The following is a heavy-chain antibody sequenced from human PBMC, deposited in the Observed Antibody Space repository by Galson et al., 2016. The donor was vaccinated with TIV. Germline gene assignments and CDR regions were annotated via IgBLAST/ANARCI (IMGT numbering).Heavy chain of an antibody. CDR2: IIPILGMT. J-gene: IGHJ6*02. CDR1: GGTFSSHV. CDR3: VRHCTTTSCYESLPDALDV. D-gene: IGHD2-2*01. Sequence: SVKVSCKASGGTFSSHVISWVRQAPGQGLEWVGRIIPILGMTNYAQKLQGRVTITADKSTTAAFMELSSLRFEDTAVYYCVRHCTTTSCYESLPDALDVWGQGTTVTVPS. V-gene: IGHV1-69*04.